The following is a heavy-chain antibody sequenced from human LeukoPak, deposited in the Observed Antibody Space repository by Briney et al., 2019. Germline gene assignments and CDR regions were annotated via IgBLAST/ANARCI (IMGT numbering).Heavy chain of an antibody. J-gene: IGHJ5*02. CDR3: ARRLTQYDCFDP. CDR2: TYYRSTWYN. D-gene: IGHD2-2*01. V-gene: IGHV6-1*01. Sequence: HSQTLSLTCAISGDSVSSNSVTWNWIRQSPSRGLEWLGRTYYRSTWYNDYAVSVRGRITVNPDTSKNQFSLHLNSVTPEETAVYYCARRLTQYDCFDPWGQGILVTVSS. CDR1: GDSVSSNSVT.